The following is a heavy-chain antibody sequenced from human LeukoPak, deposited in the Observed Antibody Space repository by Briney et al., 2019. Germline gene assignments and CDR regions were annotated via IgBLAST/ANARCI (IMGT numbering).Heavy chain of an antibody. Sequence: GGSLRLSCAASGFTFSSYAMSWVRQAPGKGLEWVSLISDSGGSTYYADSVKGRFTISRDNSKNTLYMQMSSLRAEDTAVYYCAKGAPGFGELKDHWGQGTLVTVSP. CDR1: GFTFSSYA. D-gene: IGHD3-10*01. J-gene: IGHJ4*02. V-gene: IGHV3-23*01. CDR3: AKGAPGFGELKDH. CDR2: ISDSGGST.